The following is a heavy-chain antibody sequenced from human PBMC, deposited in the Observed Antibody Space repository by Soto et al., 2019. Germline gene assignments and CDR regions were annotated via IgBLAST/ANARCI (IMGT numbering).Heavy chain of an antibody. D-gene: IGHD3-10*01. Sequence: QVRLMQSGPEVRRPGASVTVSCKASGYTFTHYFIHWVRRAPGQGLEWMGYINPKSGDTHYSQTFRGRVSMTRDTSTDTDNMGLSSLKSDDSAVYCCARVPGHKNSRGDFWGQGTPITVSS. V-gene: IGHV1-2*02. CDR3: ARVPGHKNSRGDF. CDR2: INPKSGDT. CDR1: GYTFTHYF. J-gene: IGHJ4*02.